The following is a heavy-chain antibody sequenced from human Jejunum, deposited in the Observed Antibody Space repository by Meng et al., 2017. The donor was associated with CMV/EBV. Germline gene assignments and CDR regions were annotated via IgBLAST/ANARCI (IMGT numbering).Heavy chain of an antibody. J-gene: IGHJ4*02. V-gene: IGHV3-74*01. CDR3: ASSIEATGDH. D-gene: IGHD6-13*01. CDR2: INSDGSTT. Sequence: CAASGFACSGYWMHWVRQAPGKGLVWVTRINSDGSTTSYADSVKGRFTISRDNAKNTLYLQMNSLRAEDTAVYYCASSIEATGDHWSQGTLVTVSS. CDR1: GFACSGYW.